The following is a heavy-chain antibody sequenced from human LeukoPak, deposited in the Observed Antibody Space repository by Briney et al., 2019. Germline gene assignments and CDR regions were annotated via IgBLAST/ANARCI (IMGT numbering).Heavy chain of an antibody. CDR2: INHSGST. V-gene: IGHV4-34*01. D-gene: IGHD2-15*01. CDR3: ARDRPDIVVVVAATAGDAFDI. CDR1: GGSFSGYY. Sequence: SETLSLTCAVYGGSFSGYYWSWIRQPPGKGLEWIGEINHSGSTNYNPSLKSRVTISVDTSKNQFSLKLSSVTAADTAVYYCARDRPDIVVVVAATAGDAFDIWGQGTMVTVSS. J-gene: IGHJ3*02.